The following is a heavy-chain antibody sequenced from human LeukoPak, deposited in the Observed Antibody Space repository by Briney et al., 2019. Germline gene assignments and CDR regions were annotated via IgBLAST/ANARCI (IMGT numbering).Heavy chain of an antibody. D-gene: IGHD5-12*01. V-gene: IGHV1-18*01. CDR3: ARDRGGYAEGSDY. CDR2: ISAYNGNT. J-gene: IGHJ4*02. CDR1: GYTFNNHY. Sequence: ASVKVSCKASGYTFNNHYMYWVRQAPGQGLEWMGWISAYNGNTNYAQKLQGRVTMTTDTSTSTAYMELRSPRSDDTAVYYCARDRGGYAEGSDYWGQGTLVTVSS.